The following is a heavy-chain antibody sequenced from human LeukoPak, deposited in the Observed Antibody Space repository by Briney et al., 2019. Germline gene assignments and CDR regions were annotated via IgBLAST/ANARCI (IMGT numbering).Heavy chain of an antibody. J-gene: IGHJ4*02. D-gene: IGHD3-16*01. V-gene: IGHV1-2*06. CDR2: INPNSGGT. CDR1: GYTFTGYY. Sequence: ASVKVSCKASGYTFTGYYMHWVRQAPGQGLEWMGRINPNSGGTNYAQKFQGRVTMTRDTSVSTAYMELNRLRSDDTAMYYCARGEYSNGYPYRLDFWGQGTLLTVSS. CDR3: ARGEYSNGYPYRLDF.